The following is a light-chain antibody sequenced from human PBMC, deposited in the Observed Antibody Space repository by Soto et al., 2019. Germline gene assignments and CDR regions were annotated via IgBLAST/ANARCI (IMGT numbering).Light chain of an antibody. CDR2: DVS. CDR3: CSYAGNYKHYV. CDR1: SSDVGGYNY. Sequence: QSALTQPRSVSGSPGQSVTISCTGTSSDVGGYNYVSWYQQHPGKAPKLMIYDVSKRPSGVPDRFSGSRSGNTASLTISGLQAEDEADYNCCSYAGNYKHYVFGTGTKVTVL. V-gene: IGLV2-11*01. J-gene: IGLJ1*01.